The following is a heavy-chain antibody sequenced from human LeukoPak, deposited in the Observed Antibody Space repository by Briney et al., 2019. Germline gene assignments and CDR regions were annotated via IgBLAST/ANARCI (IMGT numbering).Heavy chain of an antibody. Sequence: SETLSLTCTVSDGSINTYYWSWIRQPAGKGLEWIGHIYTGGSTNYNPSLKSRVTMSVDTSKNQFSLKLNSVTAADTAVYYCARDYDVLTAYPPTQLFDPWGQGTLVTVSS. CDR2: IYTGGST. CDR3: ARDYDVLTAYPPTQLFDP. J-gene: IGHJ5*02. D-gene: IGHD3-9*01. CDR1: DGSINTYY. V-gene: IGHV4-4*07.